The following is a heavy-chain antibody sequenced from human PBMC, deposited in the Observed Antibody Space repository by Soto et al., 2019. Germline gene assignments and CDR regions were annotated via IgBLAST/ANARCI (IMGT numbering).Heavy chain of an antibody. V-gene: IGHV1-8*01. Sequence: QVQLVQSGAEVKKPGASVKVSCKASGYTFTSYDINWVRQATGQGLEWMGWMNPNSGNTGYAQKFQGTATMTSNTSISTAYMELSSLTSDDTAVYYFARVKTSYGMDVWGQGTTVTVSS. CDR1: GYTFTSYD. CDR3: ARVKTSYGMDV. CDR2: MNPNSGNT. J-gene: IGHJ6*02.